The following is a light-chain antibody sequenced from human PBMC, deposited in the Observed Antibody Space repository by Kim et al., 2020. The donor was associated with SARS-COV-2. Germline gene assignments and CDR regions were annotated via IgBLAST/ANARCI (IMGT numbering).Light chain of an antibody. CDR3: QQYNNWPPT. Sequence: EIVMTQSPATLSVSPGERATLSCRASQSVSSNLAWYQQKPGQAPRLLIFGASTRATGIPARFSGSGSGTEFTLTISSLQSEDFAVYYCQQYNNWPPTFGQGTKGGYQT. CDR1: QSVSSN. CDR2: GAS. J-gene: IGKJ1*01. V-gene: IGKV3-15*01.